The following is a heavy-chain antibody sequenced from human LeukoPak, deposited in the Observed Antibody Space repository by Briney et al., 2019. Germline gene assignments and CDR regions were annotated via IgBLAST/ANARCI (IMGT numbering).Heavy chain of an antibody. CDR1: GFTFSSYS. CDR3: TRKHPRTIPGRAFDI. CDR2: IRSKAYGGTT. D-gene: IGHD1-14*01. J-gene: IGHJ3*02. Sequence: PGGSLRLSCAASGFTFSSYSMNWVRQAPGKGLEWVGFIRSKAYGGTTEYAASVKGRFTSSRDDSKSIAYLQMNSLKTEDTAVYYCTRKHPRTIPGRAFDIWGQGTMVTGSS. V-gene: IGHV3-49*04.